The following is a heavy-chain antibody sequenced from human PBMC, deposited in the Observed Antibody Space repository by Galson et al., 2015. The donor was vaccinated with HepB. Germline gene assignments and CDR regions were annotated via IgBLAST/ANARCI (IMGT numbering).Heavy chain of an antibody. J-gene: IGHJ4*02. CDR1: GVTFSSYA. Sequence: SVRVSCKASGVTFSSYAIRWVRQAPGQGLEWMGGIIPVFGTENYAQKFQGRVTITADESTSTAYMQLSSLRSEDTAVYYRARGHDSSSTSCEVDYWGQGTLVTVSS. V-gene: IGHV1-69*13. D-gene: IGHD2-2*01. CDR3: ARGHDSSSTSCEVDY. CDR2: IIPVFGTE.